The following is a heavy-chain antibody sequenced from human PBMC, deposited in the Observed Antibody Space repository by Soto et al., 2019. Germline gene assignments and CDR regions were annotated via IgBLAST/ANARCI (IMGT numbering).Heavy chain of an antibody. D-gene: IGHD2-2*01. V-gene: IGHV1-2*02. Sequence: QVQLVQSGPDVKKPGASVSVSCKASGYTFTGYYVHWVRQAPGQGLEWMGWINPKSGGTHYAPKFQGRVTMTRETSINTADLGLSSLRSDDTAVYYCVGVPSVVVPKEGGYYFDFWGQGTLVTVSS. CDR1: GYTFTGYY. CDR2: INPKSGGT. CDR3: VGVPSVVVPKEGGYYFDF. J-gene: IGHJ4*02.